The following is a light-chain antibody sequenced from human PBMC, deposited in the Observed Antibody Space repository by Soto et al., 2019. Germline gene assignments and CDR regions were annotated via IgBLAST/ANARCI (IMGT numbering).Light chain of an antibody. CDR2: DAS. J-gene: IGKJ5*01. CDR3: QQRSNWPIT. CDR1: QSVSSEY. V-gene: IGKV3-11*01. Sequence: EILLTQSPGTLSLSPGERATLSCRASQSVSSEYLAWYQQRPDQAPRLLFYDASNRATGIPARFSGSGSGTDFTLTISSLEPEDFAVYYCQQRSNWPITFGQGTRLEIK.